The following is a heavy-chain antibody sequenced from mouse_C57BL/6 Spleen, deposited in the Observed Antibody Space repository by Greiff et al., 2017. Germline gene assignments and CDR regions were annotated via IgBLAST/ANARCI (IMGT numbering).Heavy chain of an antibody. V-gene: IGHV7-3*01. J-gene: IGHJ3*01. Sequence: EVHLVESGGGLVQPGGSLSLSCAASGFTFTDYYMSWVRQPPGKALEWLGFIRNKANGYTTEYSASVKGRFTISRDNSQSILYLQMNALRSEASATYYCARYSQLAVFAYWGQGTRVTVSA. CDR2: IRNKANGYTT. D-gene: IGHD4-1*02. CDR1: GFTFTDYY. CDR3: ARYSQLAVFAY.